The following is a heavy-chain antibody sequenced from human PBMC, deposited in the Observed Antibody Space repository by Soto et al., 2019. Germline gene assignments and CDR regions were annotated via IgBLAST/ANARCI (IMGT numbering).Heavy chain of an antibody. D-gene: IGHD6-6*01. Sequence: SVKVSCKASGGTFSSYPISWVRQAPGQGLEWMGRIIPILGIANYAQKFQGRVTITADKSTSTAYMELSSLRSEDTAVYYCAREYSSSSGEAFDIWGQGTMVTVSS. V-gene: IGHV1-69*04. J-gene: IGHJ3*02. CDR2: IIPILGIA. CDR1: GGTFSSYP. CDR3: AREYSSSSGEAFDI.